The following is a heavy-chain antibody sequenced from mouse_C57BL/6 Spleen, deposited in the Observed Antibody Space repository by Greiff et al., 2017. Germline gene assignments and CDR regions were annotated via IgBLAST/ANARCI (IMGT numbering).Heavy chain of an antibody. CDR2: ISSGGDYI. J-gene: IGHJ3*01. CDR3: TRDLSHGFAY. V-gene: IGHV5-9-1*02. Sequence: DVMLVESGEGLVKPGGSLKLSCAASGFTFSSYAMSWVRQTPEKRLEWVAYISSGGDYIYYADTVKGRFTISRDKARNTLYLQMSSLKSEDTAMYYCTRDLSHGFAYWGQGTLVTVSA. CDR1: GFTFSSYA.